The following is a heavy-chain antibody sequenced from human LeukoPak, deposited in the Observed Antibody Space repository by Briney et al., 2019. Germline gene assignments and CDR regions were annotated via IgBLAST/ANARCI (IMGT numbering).Heavy chain of an antibody. CDR2: IYYSGIT. D-gene: IGHD4-17*01. J-gene: IGHJ4*02. CDR3: ASSPSSVTPFDY. Sequence: SETLSLTCTVSGGSISSYYWSWTRQPPGKGLEWIGWIYYSGITDYNPSLKTRVTTSVDTSKNQLSPRLRSVTAADTAVYYCASSPSSVTPFDYWGQGILVIVSS. CDR1: GGSISSYY. V-gene: IGHV4-59*01.